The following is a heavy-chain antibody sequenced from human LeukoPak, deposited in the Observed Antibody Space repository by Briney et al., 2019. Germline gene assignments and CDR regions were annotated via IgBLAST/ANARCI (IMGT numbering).Heavy chain of an antibody. D-gene: IGHD3-22*01. J-gene: IGHJ4*02. CDR3: ARGYYYDSSGYYG. Sequence: GASVKVSCKASGYTFTSYGISWVRQAPGQGLEWMGGIIPIFGTANYAQKFQGRVTITADESTSTAYMELSSLRSEDTAVYYCARGYYYDSSGYYGWGQGTLVTVSS. V-gene: IGHV1-69*13. CDR2: IIPIFGTA. CDR1: GYTFTSYG.